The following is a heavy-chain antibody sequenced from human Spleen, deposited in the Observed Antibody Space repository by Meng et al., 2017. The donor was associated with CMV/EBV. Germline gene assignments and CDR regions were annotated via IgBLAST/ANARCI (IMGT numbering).Heavy chain of an antibody. CDR1: GYTFANYG. V-gene: IGHV1-18*01. CDR2: ISAYNGNT. J-gene: IGHJ5*01. Sequence: ASVKVSCKASGYTFANYGISWVRQAPGQGLEWLGRISAYNGNTDYAQKVQGRVTMTTDTSTRTAYMELRRLRSDDTAVYYCATEPVQMTSEGIDSWGQGTLVTVSS. CDR3: ATEPVQMTSEGIDS. D-gene: IGHD4-11*01.